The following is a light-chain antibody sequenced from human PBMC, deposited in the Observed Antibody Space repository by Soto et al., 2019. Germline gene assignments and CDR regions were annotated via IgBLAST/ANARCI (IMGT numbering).Light chain of an antibody. Sequence: DIQMTQSPSSLSASLGDRVTITCRASQGIGAFLAWFQQAPGHVPKLLIYAASTLQSGVPSRFSGNGSGTDFTLTISSLQPEDVATYYCLKYNSAPLTFGGGTKVE. CDR2: AAS. CDR3: LKYNSAPLT. V-gene: IGKV1-27*01. J-gene: IGKJ4*01. CDR1: QGIGAF.